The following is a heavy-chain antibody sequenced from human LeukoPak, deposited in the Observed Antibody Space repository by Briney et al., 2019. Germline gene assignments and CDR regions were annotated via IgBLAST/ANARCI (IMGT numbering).Heavy chain of an antibody. V-gene: IGHV1-46*01. J-gene: IGHJ6*03. CDR2: INPSDGST. D-gene: IGHD2-15*01. CDR3: ARDFAGWYYYYYYYMDV. CDR1: GFTFTTYY. Sequence: ASVKVSCKASGFTFTTYYIHWVRQAPGQGLEWMGIINPSDGSTNYAQKLQGRVTMTTDTSTSTAYMELRSLRSDDTAVYYCARDFAGWYYYYYYYMDVWGKGTTVTISS.